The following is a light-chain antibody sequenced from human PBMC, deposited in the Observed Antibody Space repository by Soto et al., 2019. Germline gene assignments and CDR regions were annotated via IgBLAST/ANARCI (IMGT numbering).Light chain of an antibody. J-gene: IGKJ2*01. CDR3: QQYGSSPET. CDR2: GAS. V-gene: IGKV3-20*01. CDR1: QSVTGRY. Sequence: EIVLTQSPATLSLSPGERATLSCRASQSVTGRYLAWYQQKPGQAPRLLIYGASSKATIIPDRFSGSGSGTEFTFTISRLEPEDFAVYYCQQYGSSPETFGQGTKLEIK.